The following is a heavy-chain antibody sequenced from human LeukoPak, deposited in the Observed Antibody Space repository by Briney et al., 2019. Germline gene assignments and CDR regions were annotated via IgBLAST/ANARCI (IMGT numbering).Heavy chain of an antibody. CDR1: GFTFSCYA. J-gene: IGHJ3*02. CDR3: AKPNYGDYVEGAFDI. CDR2: ISGSGGST. Sequence: GGSLRLSCAASGFTFSCYAMSWVRQAPGKGLEWVSAISGSGGSTYYADSVKGRFTISRDNSKNTLYLQMNSLRAEDTAVYYCAKPNYGDYVEGAFDIWGQGTMVTVSS. V-gene: IGHV3-23*01. D-gene: IGHD4-17*01.